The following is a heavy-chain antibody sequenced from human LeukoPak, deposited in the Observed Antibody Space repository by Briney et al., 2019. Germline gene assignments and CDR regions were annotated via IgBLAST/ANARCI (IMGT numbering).Heavy chain of an antibody. CDR3: TREDCSSTSCYVDY. Sequence: LSLTCTISGGSISSYYWSWVRQAPGKGLEWVGFIRSKACGGTTEYAASVKGRFTISRDDSKSIAYLQMNSLKTEDTAVYYCTREDCSSTSCYVDYWGQGTLVTVSS. V-gene: IGHV3-49*04. D-gene: IGHD2-2*01. CDR1: GGSISSYY. CDR2: IRSKACGGTT. J-gene: IGHJ4*02.